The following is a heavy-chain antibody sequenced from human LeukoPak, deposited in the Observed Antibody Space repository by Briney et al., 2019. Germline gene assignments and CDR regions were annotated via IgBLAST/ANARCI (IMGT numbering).Heavy chain of an antibody. V-gene: IGHV3-33*01. CDR3: NADRITIFGARTHYSDY. Sequence: PGGSLRLSCAASGFTFSSYGMHWVRQAPGKGLEWVAVIWYDGSNKYYADSVKGRFTISRDNSKNTLYLQMNSLRAEDTAVYYCNADRITIFGARTHYSDYWGQGTLVTVSS. CDR1: GFTFSSYG. D-gene: IGHD3-3*01. J-gene: IGHJ4*02. CDR2: IWYDGSNK.